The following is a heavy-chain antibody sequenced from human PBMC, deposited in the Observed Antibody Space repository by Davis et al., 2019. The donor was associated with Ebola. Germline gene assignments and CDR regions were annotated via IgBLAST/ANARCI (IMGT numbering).Heavy chain of an antibody. CDR1: GDSVSISSGG. J-gene: IGHJ6*04. Sequence: PSETLSLTFAVSGDSVSISSGGYNWIRQSPSRGLEWLGRTYYTSKWNSDYAVSVKSRITINPDKSKNHLSLQLNSETPEDTAVYYCARGWLRTGLDAWGTGTTVTVSS. CDR2: TYYTSKWNS. CDR3: ARGWLRTGLDA. V-gene: IGHV6-1*01. D-gene: IGHD5-12*01.